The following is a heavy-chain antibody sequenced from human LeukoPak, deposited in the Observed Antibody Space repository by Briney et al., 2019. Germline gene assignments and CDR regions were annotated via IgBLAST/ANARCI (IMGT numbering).Heavy chain of an antibody. Sequence: GGSLRLSCAASGFTFSSYAMSWVRQARGKGLEWVSDISGSGGSTYYADSVKGRFTISRDNSKNTLYLQMNSLRAEDTAVYYCAKDRGGYSYGYYFDYWGQGTLVTVSS. V-gene: IGHV3-23*01. CDR2: ISGSGGST. CDR1: GFTFSSYA. J-gene: IGHJ4*02. CDR3: AKDRGGYSYGYYFDY. D-gene: IGHD5-18*01.